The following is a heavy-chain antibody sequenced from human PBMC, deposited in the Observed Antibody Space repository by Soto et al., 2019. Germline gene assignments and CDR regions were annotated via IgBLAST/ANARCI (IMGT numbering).Heavy chain of an antibody. Sequence: QVQLVESGGGVVQPGRSLRLSCAASGFTFSSYGMHWVRQAPGKGLEWVAVIWYDGSNKYYADSVKGRFTISIDNSKNTLDLQMNSLRAEDTAVYYCARDHGDTRSYYYYMDVWGKGTTVTVSS. CDR1: GFTFSSYG. CDR3: ARDHGDTRSYYYYMDV. CDR2: IWYDGSNK. J-gene: IGHJ6*03. D-gene: IGHD2-21*02. V-gene: IGHV3-33*01.